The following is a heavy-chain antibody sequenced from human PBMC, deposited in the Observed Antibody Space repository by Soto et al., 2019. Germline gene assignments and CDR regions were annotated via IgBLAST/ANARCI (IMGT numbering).Heavy chain of an antibody. V-gene: IGHV3-30*18. Sequence: QVQLVESGGGVVQPGRSLRLSCAASGFTFSSYGMHWVRQAPGKGLEWVAVISYDGSNKYYADSVKGRFTISRDNFKNTLYLQMNSLRAEDTAVYYCANQDYGDYEGAFDIWGQGTMVTVSS. J-gene: IGHJ3*02. CDR1: GFTFSSYG. CDR2: ISYDGSNK. CDR3: ANQDYGDYEGAFDI. D-gene: IGHD4-17*01.